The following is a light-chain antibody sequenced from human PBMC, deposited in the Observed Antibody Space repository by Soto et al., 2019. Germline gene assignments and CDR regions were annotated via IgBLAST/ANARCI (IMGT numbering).Light chain of an antibody. Sequence: DIQMNQSPSTLSASVGDRVTITCRASQSISSWLAWYQQKPGKAPKLLIYKASSLESGVPSRFSVSGSGTEFTLTISSLQPDDFATYYCQQYNSYARTFGGGNKVEIK. CDR1: QSISSW. J-gene: IGKJ4*01. V-gene: IGKV1-5*03. CDR2: KAS. CDR3: QQYNSYART.